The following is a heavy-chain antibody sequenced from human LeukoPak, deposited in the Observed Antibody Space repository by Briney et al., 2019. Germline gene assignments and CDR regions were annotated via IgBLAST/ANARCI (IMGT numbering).Heavy chain of an antibody. J-gene: IGHJ5*02. CDR3: AKSSSGGSCYSVGGCWFDP. CDR1: GFTFSSYW. V-gene: IGHV3-74*01. Sequence: GGSLRLSCAASGFTFSSYWMHWVRQAPGKGLVWVSRINGDESSISYADSVKGRFTISRDNAKNMLYLQVNSLRAEDTAVYYCAKSSSGGSCYSVGGCWFDPWGQGTLVTVSS. CDR2: INGDESSI. D-gene: IGHD2-15*01.